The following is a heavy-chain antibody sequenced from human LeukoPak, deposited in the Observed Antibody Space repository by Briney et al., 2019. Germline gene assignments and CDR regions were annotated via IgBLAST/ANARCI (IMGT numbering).Heavy chain of an antibody. CDR2: ISSSSSTI. CDR3: ARSVPAAISAWDDDAFDI. J-gene: IGHJ3*02. D-gene: IGHD2-2*02. Sequence: GGSLRLSCAASGFTFSSYSMNWVRQAPGKGLEWVSYISSSSSTIYYADSVKSRFTISRDNAKNSLYLQMNSLRAEDTAVYYCARSVPAAISAWDDDAFDIWGQGTMVAVSS. CDR1: GFTFSSYS. V-gene: IGHV3-48*04.